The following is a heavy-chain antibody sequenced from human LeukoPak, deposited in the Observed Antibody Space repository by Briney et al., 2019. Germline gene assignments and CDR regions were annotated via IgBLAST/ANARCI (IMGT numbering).Heavy chain of an antibody. CDR3: ARRRGTIAARLFAFDI. V-gene: IGHV4-39*01. Sequence: SETLSLTCTVSGGSISSTSTYWGWIRQPPGKGLECIGTIYYSGSTYYSPSLKSRVTISVDTSKNQFSLKLNSVTAADTAVYYCARRRGTIAARLFAFDIWGQGTMVTVSS. CDR1: GGSISSTSTY. D-gene: IGHD6-6*01. CDR2: IYYSGST. J-gene: IGHJ3*02.